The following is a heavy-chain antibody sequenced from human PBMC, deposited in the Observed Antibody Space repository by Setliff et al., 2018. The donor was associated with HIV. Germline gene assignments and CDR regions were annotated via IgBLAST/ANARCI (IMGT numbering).Heavy chain of an antibody. Sequence: ASVKVSCKASGDTFTSYYMHWVRRAPGQGLEWMGMISPSGASTKYAQRLQGRVTLTRDTSSSTVYVELSSLRSDDTAVYYCARAMYSVNRGLSPGLFDYWGQGTQVTVSS. V-gene: IGHV1-46*01. CDR1: GDTFTSYY. CDR3: ARAMYSVNRGLSPGLFDY. D-gene: IGHD1-26*01. CDR2: ISPSGAST. J-gene: IGHJ4*02.